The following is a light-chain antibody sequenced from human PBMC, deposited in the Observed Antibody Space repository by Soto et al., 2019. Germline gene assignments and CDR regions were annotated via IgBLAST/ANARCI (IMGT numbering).Light chain of an antibody. CDR3: QQYNNWPPIT. CDR1: QSVSSQ. CDR2: DAS. V-gene: IGKV3-15*01. Sequence: IVMQQSPSTLSVTPGESAPLSCRARQSVSSQLAWYHQKPGQAPRLLMYDASTRAPGIPARFSGSGSGAEFTLTISSLQSEDFAVYYCQQYNNWPPITFGQGTRLEIK. J-gene: IGKJ5*01.